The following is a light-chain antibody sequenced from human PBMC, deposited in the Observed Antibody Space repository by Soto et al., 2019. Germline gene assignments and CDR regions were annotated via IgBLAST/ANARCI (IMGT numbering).Light chain of an antibody. CDR1: QSVSNNY. CDR3: QQYGSSPWT. Sequence: EMVLTQSPGTLSLSPLEIATLSFMASQSVSNNYLAWYQQKPGQAPRLLIYGASSRATDIPDRFSGSGSGTDFTLTINRLEPEDFAVYYCQQYGSSPWTFGQGTKVDI. V-gene: IGKV3-20*01. J-gene: IGKJ1*01. CDR2: GAS.